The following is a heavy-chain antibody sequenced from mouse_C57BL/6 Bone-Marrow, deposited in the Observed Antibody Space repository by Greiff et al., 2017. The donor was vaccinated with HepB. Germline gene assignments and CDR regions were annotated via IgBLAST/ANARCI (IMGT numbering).Heavy chain of an antibody. CDR2: IYPGDGDT. J-gene: IGHJ3*01. CDR1: GYAFSSSW. D-gene: IGHD1-1*01. Sequence: VQLQQSGPELVKPGASVKISCKASGYAFSSSWMNWVKQRPGKGLEWIGRIYPGDGDTNYNGKFKGKATLTADKSSSTAYMQLSSLTSEDSAVYFCARGGGYYYGSSPWFAYWGQGTLVTVSA. CDR3: ARGGGYYYGSSPWFAY. V-gene: IGHV1-82*01.